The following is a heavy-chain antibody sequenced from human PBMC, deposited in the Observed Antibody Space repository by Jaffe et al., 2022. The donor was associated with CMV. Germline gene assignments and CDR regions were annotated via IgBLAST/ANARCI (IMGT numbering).Heavy chain of an antibody. CDR3: ARGKPGGHVPTTVRHYYYGLDV. J-gene: IGHJ6*02. V-gene: IGHV4-34*02. CDR2: INHNGGT. D-gene: IGHD5-12*01. Sequence: QVQLQQWGARLLKPSETLSLTCAVSGGSLYGYYWSWIRQAPGKGLEWVGEINHNGGTDYNPSLKSRVTISEDTSKTQFSLKLNSVTAADTAVYYCARGKPGGHVPTTVRHYYYGLDVWGQGTTVTVSS. CDR1: GGSLYGYY.